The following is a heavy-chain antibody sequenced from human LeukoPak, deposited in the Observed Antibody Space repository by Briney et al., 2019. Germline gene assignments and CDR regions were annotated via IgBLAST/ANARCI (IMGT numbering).Heavy chain of an antibody. D-gene: IGHD3-22*01. J-gene: IGHJ4*02. Sequence: PGGSLRLSCAASGFTFSSYEMNWVRQAPGRGLEWVSFISGSGRSTHYADSVKGRFTISRDNSKDTLYLQMNSLRAEDTALYYCAKLPRSSGLPSCWGQGTLVTVSS. V-gene: IGHV3-48*03. CDR2: ISGSGRST. CDR1: GFTFSSYE. CDR3: AKLPRSSGLPSC.